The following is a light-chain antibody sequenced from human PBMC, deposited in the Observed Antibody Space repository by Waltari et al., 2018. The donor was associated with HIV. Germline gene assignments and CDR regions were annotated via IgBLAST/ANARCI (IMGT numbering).Light chain of an antibody. CDR3: SSFANRDGFYVL. CDR1: NSDIGTYDY. CDR2: EVT. V-gene: IGLV2-8*01. J-gene: IGLJ2*01. Sequence: QSALTQPPSASGSPGQSVPLSCTGTNSDIGTYDYVSWDQQHPGKAPKLVISEVTKRPSGVSDRFSGSKSGNTAFLTVSGLQAEDEADYYCSSFANRDGFYVLFGGGTRLTVL.